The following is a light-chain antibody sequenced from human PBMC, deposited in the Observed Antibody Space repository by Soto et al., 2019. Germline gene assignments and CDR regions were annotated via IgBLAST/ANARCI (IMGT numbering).Light chain of an antibody. CDR2: RAS. Sequence: EIVLTHSPGTLSLSQGERATLSCRASQSVSSSYLAWYQQKPGQAPRLLIYRASSRATGIPDRFSGSGSGTDFTLTISRLEPEDFALYYCQQYGSSPLTFGQGTKVEIK. CDR3: QQYGSSPLT. V-gene: IGKV3-20*01. J-gene: IGKJ1*01. CDR1: QSVSSSY.